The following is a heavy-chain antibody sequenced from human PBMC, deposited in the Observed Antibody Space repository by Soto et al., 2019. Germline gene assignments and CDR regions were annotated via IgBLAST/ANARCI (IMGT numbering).Heavy chain of an antibody. J-gene: IGHJ5*02. CDR2: INSDGSST. D-gene: IGHD6-6*01. CDR1: GFTFSSYW. V-gene: IGHV3-74*01. CDR3: ATIAARELGVWFDP. Sequence: GGSLRLSCAASGFTFSSYWMHWVRQAPGKGLVWVSRINSDGSSTSYADSVKGRFTISRDNAKNTLYLQMNSLRAEDTAVYYCATIAARELGVWFDPWGQGTLVTVSS.